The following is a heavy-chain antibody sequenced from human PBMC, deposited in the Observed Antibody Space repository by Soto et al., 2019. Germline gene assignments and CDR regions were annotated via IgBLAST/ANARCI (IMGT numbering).Heavy chain of an antibody. CDR1: GYTFTDYA. CDR3: ARGSSGYISSWYYFDY. Sequence: EVQLLESGGGLVQPGGSLRLSCAASGYTFTDYALSWVRQAPGKGLECVATISGIGGSTYLADSVKGRLSISRDYSKNTVSLLMDSLRAEDTAVYFCARGSSGYISSWYYFDYWGRGTLVTVSS. CDR2: ISGIGGST. J-gene: IGHJ4*02. V-gene: IGHV3-23*01. D-gene: IGHD6-13*01.